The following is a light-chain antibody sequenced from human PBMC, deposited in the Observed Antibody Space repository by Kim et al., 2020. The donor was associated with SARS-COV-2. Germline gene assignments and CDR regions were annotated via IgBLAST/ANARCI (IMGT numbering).Light chain of an antibody. CDR2: AAS. CDR3: LQGHTYPLT. J-gene: IGKJ2*01. V-gene: IGKV1-6*01. CDR1: QDVRND. Sequence: SASVGDRVTITCRESQDVRNDLGWYQQKPGKAPNVLIYAASSLQSGVPSRFSGSAAGTDFTLTINSLQPEDFATYYCLQGHTYPLTFGQGTKLEI.